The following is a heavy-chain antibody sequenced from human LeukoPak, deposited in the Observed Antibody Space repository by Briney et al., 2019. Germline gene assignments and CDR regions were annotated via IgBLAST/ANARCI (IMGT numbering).Heavy chain of an antibody. Sequence: ASAKVSCKASGYTFTSNGISWVRQAPGQGLEWMGWISAYNGHTNYAQKLQGRVTMTTDTSTSTAYMELRSLRSDDTAVYYCARDPILLWFGESDAFDIWGQGTMVTVSS. J-gene: IGHJ3*02. CDR2: ISAYNGHT. CDR3: ARDPILLWFGESDAFDI. D-gene: IGHD3-10*01. V-gene: IGHV1-18*01. CDR1: GYTFTSNG.